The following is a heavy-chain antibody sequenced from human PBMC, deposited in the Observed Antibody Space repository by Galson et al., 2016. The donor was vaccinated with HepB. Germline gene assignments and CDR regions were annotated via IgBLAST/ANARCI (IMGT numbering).Heavy chain of an antibody. CDR2: ISSSSSSI. D-gene: IGHD3-3*01. V-gene: IGHV3-48*02. Sequence: SLRLSCAASGFTFSDYNMNWVRQAPGKGLEWISYISSSSSSIYYADSVKGRFTIFRDNAKNSLYLQINSLRDEDTAVYFCARDSDFGVIINWFDSWGQGTPVTVSS. CDR3: ARDSDFGVIINWFDS. CDR1: GFTFSDYN. J-gene: IGHJ5*01.